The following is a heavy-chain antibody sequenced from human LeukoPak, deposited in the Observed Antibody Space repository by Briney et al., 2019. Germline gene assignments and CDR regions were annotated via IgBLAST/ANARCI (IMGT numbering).Heavy chain of an antibody. CDR1: GFTFSSYA. V-gene: IGHV3-30*04. D-gene: IGHD6-19*01. CDR3: AKGSGPSWPYYFDY. Sequence: GRSLRLSCAASGFTFSSYAMHWVRQAPGKGLEWVAVISYDGSNKYYADSVKGRFTISRDNSKNTLYLQMNALRADDTAVYYCAKGSGPSWPYYFDYWGQGTPVTVSS. J-gene: IGHJ4*02. CDR2: ISYDGSNK.